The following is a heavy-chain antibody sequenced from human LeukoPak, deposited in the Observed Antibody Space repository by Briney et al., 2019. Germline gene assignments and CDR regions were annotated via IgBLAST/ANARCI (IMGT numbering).Heavy chain of an antibody. CDR2: IYYSGST. CDR3: ARRLSAAYYGSGSVDY. V-gene: IGHV4-39*01. Sequence: SETLSLTCTVSGGSISSSTSYWVWIHQPPGKGLEWIGSIYYSGSTYYSPSLKSRVTVFVDTSENQFSLNLNSVTAADTAVYFCARRLSAAYYGSGSVDYWGQGTLVTVSS. CDR1: GGSISSSTSY. J-gene: IGHJ4*02. D-gene: IGHD3-10*01.